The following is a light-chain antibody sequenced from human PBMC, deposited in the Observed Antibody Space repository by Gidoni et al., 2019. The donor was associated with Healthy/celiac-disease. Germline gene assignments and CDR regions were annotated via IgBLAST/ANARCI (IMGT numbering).Light chain of an antibody. CDR1: QSISSW. CDR3: QQYNSYLLT. Sequence: DIKMTRSPSTLSASVGDTVTITCRASQSISSWLAWYQQKPGKAPKLLIYKASSLESGVPSRFSGSGSGTEFTLTISSLQPDDFATYYCQQYNSYLLTFGGGTKVEIK. V-gene: IGKV1-5*03. J-gene: IGKJ4*01. CDR2: KAS.